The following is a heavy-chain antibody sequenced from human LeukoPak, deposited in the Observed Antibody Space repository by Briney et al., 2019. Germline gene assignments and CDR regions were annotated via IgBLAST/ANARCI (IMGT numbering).Heavy chain of an antibody. D-gene: IGHD5-12*01. CDR3: ARAGGYDYPYYYYMDV. V-gene: IGHV1-2*02. J-gene: IGHJ6*03. CDR2: INPNSGGT. Sequence: ASVKVSCKASGYTFTGYYMHWVRHAPGQGLECMGWINPNSGGTNYAQKFQGRVTMNRDTSISTAYMELSRLRSDDTAVYYCARAGGYDYPYYYYMDVWGKGTTVTISS. CDR1: GYTFTGYY.